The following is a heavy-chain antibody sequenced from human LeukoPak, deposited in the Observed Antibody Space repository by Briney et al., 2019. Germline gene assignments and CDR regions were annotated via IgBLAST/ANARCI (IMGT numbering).Heavy chain of an antibody. CDR2: ISSSSSYI. CDR1: GFTFSSYW. V-gene: IGHV3-21*01. Sequence: GGSLRLSCAASGFTFSSYWMSWVRQAPGKGLEWVSSISSSSSYIYYADSVKGRFTISRDNAKNSLYLQMNSLRAEDTAVYYCARGSHHPGGLYFQHWGQGTLATVSS. CDR3: ARGSHHPGGLYFQH. J-gene: IGHJ1*01. D-gene: IGHD1-14*01.